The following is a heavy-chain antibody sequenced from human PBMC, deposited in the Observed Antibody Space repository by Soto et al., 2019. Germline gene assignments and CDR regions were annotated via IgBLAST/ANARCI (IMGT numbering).Heavy chain of an antibody. V-gene: IGHV3-7*01. CDR1: GFTLRSYW. Sequence: PGGSLRLSCAASGFTLRSYWMSWVRQAPGKGLEWLATIKTDASEKKYVDSVKGRFTVSRDNAKNSLYLQMNGLTAEDTAVYYCARESGDWPLNWFDPWGQGTLVTVSS. CDR3: ARESGDWPLNWFDP. D-gene: IGHD2-21*02. J-gene: IGHJ5*02. CDR2: IKTDASEK.